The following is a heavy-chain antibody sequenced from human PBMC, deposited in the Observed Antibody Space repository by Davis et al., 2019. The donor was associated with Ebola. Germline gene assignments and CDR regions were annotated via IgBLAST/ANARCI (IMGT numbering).Heavy chain of an antibody. D-gene: IGHD3-3*01. CDR1: GGSITRTNW. CDR3: ARGELSSVLRFLEWLSTNWFDP. CDR2: FYHSGST. V-gene: IGHV4-4*02. J-gene: IGHJ5*02. Sequence: SETLSLTCAVSGGSITRTNWWRWVRQPPGKGLEWIGAFYHSGSTIYNPSLKSRVTISVDTSKNQFSLKLSSVTAADTAVYYCARGELSSVLRFLEWLSTNWFDPWGQGTLVTVSS.